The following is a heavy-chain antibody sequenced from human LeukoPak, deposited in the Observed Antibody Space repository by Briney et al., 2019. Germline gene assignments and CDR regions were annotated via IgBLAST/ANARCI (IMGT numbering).Heavy chain of an antibody. Sequence: GGSLRLSCAASGFTVSSNYMSWVRQAPGKGLEWVSVIYSGGSTYYADSVKGRFTISRDNSKNTLYLQMNSLRAEDTAVYYCAREVRSIAAAGTFDYWGQGTLVTVSS. CDR1: GFTVSSNY. J-gene: IGHJ4*02. D-gene: IGHD6-13*01. CDR2: IYSGGST. V-gene: IGHV3-53*05. CDR3: AREVRSIAAAGTFDY.